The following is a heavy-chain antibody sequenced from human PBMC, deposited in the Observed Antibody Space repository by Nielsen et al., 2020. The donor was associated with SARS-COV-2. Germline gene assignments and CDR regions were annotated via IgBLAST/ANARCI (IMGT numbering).Heavy chain of an antibody. V-gene: IGHV5-51*01. J-gene: IGHJ4*02. CDR2: IYPDDSDT. Sequence: GGSLRLSCKGSGYIFTNYWIAWVRQMPGKGLEWMGIIYPDDSDTKYNPSFRGQVIISADKSIRTAYLQWSSLKASDTAMYYCARSTYDYFRGTYRAVDSWGQGTLVTVSS. CDR3: ARSTYDYFRGTYRAVDS. D-gene: IGHD3-16*02. CDR1: GYIFTNYW.